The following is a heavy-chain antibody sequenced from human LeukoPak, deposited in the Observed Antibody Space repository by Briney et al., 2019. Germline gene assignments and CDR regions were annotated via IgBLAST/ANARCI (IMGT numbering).Heavy chain of an antibody. CDR1: GFTFDNFA. CDR3: AKNPPSIPSYC. D-gene: IGHD2-21*01. CDR2: ITWNSRVK. Sequence: PGGSLRLSCAASGFTFDNFAMHWVRQAPGKGLEWVSGITWNSRVKTYTPSVKGRFTISRDNAKNSLDLQMSSLRPEDTAVYYCAKNPPSIPSYCWGQGTMVTVSS. J-gene: IGHJ3*01. V-gene: IGHV3-9*01.